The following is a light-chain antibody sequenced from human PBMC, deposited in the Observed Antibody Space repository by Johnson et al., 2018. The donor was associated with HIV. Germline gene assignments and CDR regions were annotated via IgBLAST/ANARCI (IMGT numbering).Light chain of an antibody. CDR1: NSNIGNNY. CDR3: GTWDSSLSVYV. J-gene: IGLJ1*01. V-gene: IGLV1-51*02. Sequence: QSVLTQPPSVSAAPGQKVTISCSGSNSNIGNNYVSWYQQVPGTAPKLLIYENNKRPSGIPDRFSGSKSGTSATLGITGLQTEDEADCYCGTWDSSLSVYVFGTGTKVTVL. CDR2: ENN.